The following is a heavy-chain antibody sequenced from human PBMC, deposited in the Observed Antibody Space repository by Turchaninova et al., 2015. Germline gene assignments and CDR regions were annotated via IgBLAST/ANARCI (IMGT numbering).Heavy chain of an antibody. CDR3: ARGGTYFKGFEF. Sequence: QVRLQQSGPGPVKPSQTLILTCAIVGERVSGKSAARKWIRQSPSKGLEWLGRKYYRSRWYNDYALSVKSRITINSDTSENQFSLRLNSVTPEDTAVYYCARGGTYFKGFEFWGQGALVTVSS. J-gene: IGHJ4*02. D-gene: IGHD1-26*01. V-gene: IGHV6-1*01. CDR1: GERVSGKSAA. CDR2: KYYRSRWYN.